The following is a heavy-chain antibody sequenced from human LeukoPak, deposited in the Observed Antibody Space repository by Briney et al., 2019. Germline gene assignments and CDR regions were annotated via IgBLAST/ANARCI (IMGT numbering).Heavy chain of an antibody. CDR3: AKDMMAIVGGTTSAFDM. Sequence: GGSLRLSCEASGFTFSSHEMNWVRQAPGKGLEWVSYITGSGSIIYYADSVKGRFTISRDNAKNSLYLQMNSLRAEDTALYYCAKDMMAIVGGTTSAFDMWGQGTMVTVSS. CDR1: GFTFSSHE. J-gene: IGHJ3*02. CDR2: ITGSGSII. D-gene: IGHD1-26*01. V-gene: IGHV3-48*03.